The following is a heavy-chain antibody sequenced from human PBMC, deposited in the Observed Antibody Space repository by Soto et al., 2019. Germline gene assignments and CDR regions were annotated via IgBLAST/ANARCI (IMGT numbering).Heavy chain of an antibody. CDR2: ISYDGSNK. Sequence: QVQLVESGGGVVQPGRSLRLSCAASGFTFSSYAMHWFRQAPGKGLEWVAVISYDGSNKYYADSVKGRFTISRDNSKNTLYLQMNSLRAEDTAVYYCAREEKYYYDSSGYTFTDYWGQGTLVTVSS. V-gene: IGHV3-30-3*01. CDR3: AREEKYYYDSSGYTFTDY. D-gene: IGHD3-22*01. CDR1: GFTFSSYA. J-gene: IGHJ4*02.